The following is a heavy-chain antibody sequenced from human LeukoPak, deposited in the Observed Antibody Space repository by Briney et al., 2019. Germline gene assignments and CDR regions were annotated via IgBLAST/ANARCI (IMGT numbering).Heavy chain of an antibody. CDR2: INPNSGGT. D-gene: IGHD1-26*01. CDR1: GYTFTGYY. V-gene: IGHV1-2*06. CDR3: ARASGSYRPETDY. Sequence: GASVKVSCKASGYTFTGYYMHWVRQAPGHGLEWMGRINPNSGGTNYAQKFQGRVTMTRDTSISTAYMELSRLRSDDTAVYYCARASGSYRPETDYWGQGTLVTVSS. J-gene: IGHJ4*02.